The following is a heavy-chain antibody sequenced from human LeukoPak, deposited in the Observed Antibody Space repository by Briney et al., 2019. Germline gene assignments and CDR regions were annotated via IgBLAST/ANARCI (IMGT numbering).Heavy chain of an antibody. CDR2: ISGSGDST. CDR1: GFTFSSYW. J-gene: IGHJ4*02. V-gene: IGHV3-23*01. D-gene: IGHD5-18*01. Sequence: GGSPRLSCAASGFTFSSYWMNWIRQTPGKGLEWVSSISGSGDSTFYADSVKGRFSISRDNSKNTLYLQMNSLRTEDTAVYYCAKSGRRGYSYGSRFKYYYDYWGQGTLVTVSS. CDR3: AKSGRRGYSYGSRFKYYYDY.